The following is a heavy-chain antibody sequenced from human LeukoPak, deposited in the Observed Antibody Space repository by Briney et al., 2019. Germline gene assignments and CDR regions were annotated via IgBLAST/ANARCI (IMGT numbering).Heavy chain of an antibody. CDR2: IKQDGSEK. V-gene: IGHV3-7*03. CDR1: GFTFSSYW. CDR3: ARDASGDSSSWYWFDP. J-gene: IGHJ5*02. D-gene: IGHD6-13*01. Sequence: GGSLRLSCAASGFTFSSYWMSWVRQAPGKGLEWVANIKQDGSEKYYVDSVKGRFTISRDNAKNSLYLQMNSLRAEDTAVYYCARDASGDSSSWYWFDPRGQGTLVTVSS.